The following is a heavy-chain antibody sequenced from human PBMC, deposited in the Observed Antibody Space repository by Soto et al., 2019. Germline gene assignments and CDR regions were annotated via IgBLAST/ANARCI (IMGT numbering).Heavy chain of an antibody. CDR2: FDPEDGET. Sequence: ASVKVSRKVSGYTLTELSMHWVRQAPGKGLGWMGGFDPEDGETIYAQKFQGRVTMTEDTSTDTAYMELSSLRSEDTAVYYCATDTSTYNWNDENYGMDVWGQGTTVTVSS. CDR1: GYTLTELS. V-gene: IGHV1-24*01. J-gene: IGHJ6*02. D-gene: IGHD1-20*01. CDR3: ATDTSTYNWNDENYGMDV.